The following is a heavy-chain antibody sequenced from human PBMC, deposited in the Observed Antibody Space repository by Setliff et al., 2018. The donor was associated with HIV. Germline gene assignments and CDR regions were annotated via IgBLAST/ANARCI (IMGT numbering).Heavy chain of an antibody. CDR2: IYPGDSDT. Sequence: LGESLKISCEASGYSFTNYWIGWVRQMPGKGLEWMGIIYPGDSDTRYSPSFQGQVTISADKSISTAYLQWSSLKASDTAMYYCARRGIALPPHAFDIWGQGTMVTVSS. CDR1: GYSFTNYW. D-gene: IGHD6-13*01. CDR3: ARRGIALPPHAFDI. J-gene: IGHJ3*02. V-gene: IGHV5-51*01.